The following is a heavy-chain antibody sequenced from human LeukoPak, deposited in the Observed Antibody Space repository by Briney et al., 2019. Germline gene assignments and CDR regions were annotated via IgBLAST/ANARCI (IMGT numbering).Heavy chain of an antibody. J-gene: IGHJ4*02. CDR1: GLTFSSYA. V-gene: IGHV3-23*01. CDR2: ISGSGGST. D-gene: IGHD2-2*01. CDR3: ARNPILGYCSSTSCYVFDY. Sequence: TGGSLRLSCAASGLTFSSYAMSWVRQAPGKGLEWVSAISGSGGSTYYADSVKGRFTISRDNSKNTLYLQMNSLRAEDTAVYYCARNPILGYCSSTSCYVFDYWGQGTLVTVSS.